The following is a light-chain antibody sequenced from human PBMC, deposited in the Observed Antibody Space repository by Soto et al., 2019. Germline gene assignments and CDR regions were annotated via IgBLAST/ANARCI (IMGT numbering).Light chain of an antibody. J-gene: IGKJ1*01. CDR3: QQYFEWPPMT. CDR2: GAS. V-gene: IGKV3-15*01. CDR1: ETAATN. Sequence: EVLMTQSPATLSVSPGEKATLSCWASETAATNLAWYQQKPGQAPRLLISGASTRAAGISDRFRGSGSGTEFTLTFSSLRSEDSGIYYCQQYFEWPPMTFGQGTKVEI.